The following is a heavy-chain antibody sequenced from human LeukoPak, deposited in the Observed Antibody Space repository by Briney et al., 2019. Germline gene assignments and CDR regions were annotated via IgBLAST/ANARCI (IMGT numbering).Heavy chain of an antibody. V-gene: IGHV1-18*01. D-gene: IGHD3-10*01. CDR2: ISAYNGNT. CDR1: GYTFTSYG. J-gene: IGHJ4*02. Sequence: ASVKVSCKASGYTFTSYGISWVRQAPGQGLEWMGWISAYNGNTNYAQKLQGRVTMTTDTSTSTAYMELRSLRSDDTAVYYCAREGESYYYGSGSYTAFDCWGQGTLVTVSS. CDR3: AREGESYYYGSGSYTAFDC.